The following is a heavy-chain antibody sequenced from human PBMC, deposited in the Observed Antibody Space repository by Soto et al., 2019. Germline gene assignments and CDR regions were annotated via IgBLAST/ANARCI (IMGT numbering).Heavy chain of an antibody. V-gene: IGHV4-31*03. J-gene: IGHJ4*02. CDR1: GDSVNSAY. CDR2: IYHTGRT. Sequence: QVQLQEMGPGLVKPSQTLTITCTVSGDSVNSAYWRWIRQLQGKGLEWMGDIYHTGRTFYNPSLKRRVAISIDTSKPLFSLKMRSVTATDTAVYYCARTDAYNSSFFDSWGLGTVVTVSS. CDR3: ARTDAYNSSFFDS. D-gene: IGHD6-6*01.